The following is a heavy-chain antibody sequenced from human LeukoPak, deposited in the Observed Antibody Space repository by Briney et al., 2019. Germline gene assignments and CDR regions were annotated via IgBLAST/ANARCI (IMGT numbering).Heavy chain of an antibody. CDR2: IIPIFGTA. Sequence: SVKVSCKASGGTFSSYAISWVRQAPGQGLEWMGGIIPIFGTANYAQKFQGRVTITTDESTSTAYMELSSLRSEDTAVYYCARDSTVTEAFDIWGQGTMVTVSS. CDR3: ARDSTVTEAFDI. J-gene: IGHJ3*02. V-gene: IGHV1-69*05. CDR1: GGTFSSYA. D-gene: IGHD4-17*01.